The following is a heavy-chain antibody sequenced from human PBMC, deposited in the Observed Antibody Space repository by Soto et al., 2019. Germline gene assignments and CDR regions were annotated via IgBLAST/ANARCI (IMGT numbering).Heavy chain of an antibody. CDR1: GYTYGDKS. CDR2: INRNSGDT. CDR3: ERPGGRLSWYYYAVDV. J-gene: IGHJ6*02. D-gene: IGHD1-20*01. Sequence: APAKASSKARGYTYGDKSTRWVRHAPGQGLEWMGWINRNSGDTDYAQNFQGRVTMTRDTSVSTAYMELNRLTSGDSAVYFCERPGGRLSWYYYAVDVWGQGTTVT. V-gene: IGHV1-2*02.